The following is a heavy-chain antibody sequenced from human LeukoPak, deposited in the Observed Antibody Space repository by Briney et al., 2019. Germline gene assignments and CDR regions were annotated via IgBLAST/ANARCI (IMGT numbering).Heavy chain of an antibody. CDR2: IYSGGST. J-gene: IGHJ4*02. Sequence: GGSLRLSCAASGFTFSSYSMNWVRQAPGKGLEWVSVIYSGGSTYYADSVKGRFTISRDNSKNTLYLQMNSLRAEDTAVYYCARDLGYCSGGSCWGQGTLVTVSS. D-gene: IGHD2-15*01. V-gene: IGHV3-66*01. CDR3: ARDLGYCSGGSC. CDR1: GFTFSSYS.